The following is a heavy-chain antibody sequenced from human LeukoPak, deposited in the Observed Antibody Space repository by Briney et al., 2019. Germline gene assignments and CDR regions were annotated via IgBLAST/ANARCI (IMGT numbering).Heavy chain of an antibody. V-gene: IGHV3-13*01. J-gene: IGHJ5*02. CDR2: VGTLRDT. Sequence: GGSLRLSCATSGFNFNIYDMHWVRQPARKGLEWVSAVGTLRDTFYADSVKGRFTMSRENAKASVYLQMDSLTADDTAVYYCVGGCTYCNWKTWFDPWGQGTLVTVSS. CDR1: GFNFNIYD. D-gene: IGHD2/OR15-2a*01. CDR3: VGGCTYCNWKTWFDP.